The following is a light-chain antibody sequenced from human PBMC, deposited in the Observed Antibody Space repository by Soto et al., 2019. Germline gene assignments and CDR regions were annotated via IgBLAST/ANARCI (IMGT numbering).Light chain of an antibody. J-gene: IGLJ1*01. CDR3: ISYAATTSYV. Sequence: QSALTQPPSASGSPGQSVTISCTGTSSDVGGYNFVSWYQQHPGKAPKLMIYEVDKRPSGVPDRFSGSKSGNTASLTVSGLQAEDEADYYCISYAATTSYVFGTGTKVTVL. CDR2: EVD. V-gene: IGLV2-8*01. CDR1: SSDVGGYNF.